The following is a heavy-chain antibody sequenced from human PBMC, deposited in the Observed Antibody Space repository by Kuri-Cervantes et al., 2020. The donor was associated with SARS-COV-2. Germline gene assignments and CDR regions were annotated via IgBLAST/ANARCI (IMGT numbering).Heavy chain of an antibody. CDR1: GGSVSSGSYY. V-gene: IGHV4-61*01. D-gene: IGHD2-8*01. CDR2: ISISGGT. J-gene: IGHJ4*02. Sequence: SETLSLTCSVSGGSVSSGSYYWSWIRQPPGKGLEWIGYISISGGTNYNPSLKSRVTISGDTSKDQFSLKLSSVTAADTAVYYCARVVLMPGEQEFDYWGQGTLVTVSS. CDR3: ARVVLMPGEQEFDY.